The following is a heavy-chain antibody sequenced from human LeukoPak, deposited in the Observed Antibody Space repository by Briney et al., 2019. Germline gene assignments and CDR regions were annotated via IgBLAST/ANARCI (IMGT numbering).Heavy chain of an antibody. CDR2: IKQDGSEK. J-gene: IGHJ5*02. V-gene: IGHV3-7*01. CDR3: ARPLMYYYGSETYFWFDP. D-gene: IGHD3-10*01. CDR1: GFTFSSYW. Sequence: GGSLRLSCAASGFTFSSYWMGWVRQAPGKGLEWVANIKQDGSEKYYGDSVKGRFTISRDNAKNSLSLQMNSLRAEDTAVYYCARPLMYYYGSETYFWFDPWGQGTLVTVSS.